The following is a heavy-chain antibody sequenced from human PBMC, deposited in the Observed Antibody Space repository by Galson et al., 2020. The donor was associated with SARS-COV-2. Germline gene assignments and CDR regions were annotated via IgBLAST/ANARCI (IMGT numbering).Heavy chain of an antibody. CDR1: GFTFSDYY. CDR2: ISSSGSTI. Sequence: GESLKISCAASGFTFSDYYMSWIRQAPGKGLEWVSYISSSGSTIYYADSVKGRFTISRDNAKNSLYLQMNSLRAEDTAVYYCARVMSGRLHVGNLDYWGQGTLVTVSS. D-gene: IGHD4-4*01. J-gene: IGHJ4*02. CDR3: ARVMSGRLHVGNLDY. V-gene: IGHV3-11*01.